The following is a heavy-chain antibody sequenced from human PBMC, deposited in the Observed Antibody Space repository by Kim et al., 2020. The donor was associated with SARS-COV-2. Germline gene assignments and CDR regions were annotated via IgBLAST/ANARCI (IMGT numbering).Heavy chain of an antibody. V-gene: IGHV4-34*01. D-gene: IGHD6-19*01. CDR1: GGSFSIYY. J-gene: IGHJ5*02. Sequence: SETLSLTCAVYGGSFSIYYWSWIRQPPGKGLEWIGEINHSGSTNYNPSLKSRVTISVDIFKSQFSLKLSSVTAADTAVYYCARVPQWTNWFDPWGQGSPGTVSS. CDR3: ARVPQWTNWFDP. CDR2: INHSGST.